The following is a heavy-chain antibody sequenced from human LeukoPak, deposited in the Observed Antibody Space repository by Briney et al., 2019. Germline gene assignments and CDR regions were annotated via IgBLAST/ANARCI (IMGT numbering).Heavy chain of an antibody. Sequence: GGSLRLSCAASGFTFSSYSMNWVRQAPGKGLEWVSSISSSSSYIYYADSVKGRFTISRDNAKNSLYLQMNSLRAEDTAVYYCARDARSGSYHEYFQHWGQGTLVTVSS. CDR2: ISSSSSYI. J-gene: IGHJ1*01. D-gene: IGHD1-26*01. CDR1: GFTFSSYS. CDR3: ARDARSGSYHEYFQH. V-gene: IGHV3-21*01.